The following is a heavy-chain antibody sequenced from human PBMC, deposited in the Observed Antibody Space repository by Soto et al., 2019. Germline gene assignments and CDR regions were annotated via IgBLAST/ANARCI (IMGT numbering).Heavy chain of an antibody. V-gene: IGHV3-48*01. Sequence: GGSLRLSCAASGFTFSSYSMNWVRQAPGKGLEWVSYISSSSSTIYYADSVKGRFTISRDNAKNSLYLQMNSLRAEDTAVYYCARTPYCSSTSCYDYSSSWYNWFDPWGQGTLVTVSS. D-gene: IGHD2-2*01. J-gene: IGHJ5*02. CDR3: ARTPYCSSTSCYDYSSSWYNWFDP. CDR2: ISSSSSTI. CDR1: GFTFSSYS.